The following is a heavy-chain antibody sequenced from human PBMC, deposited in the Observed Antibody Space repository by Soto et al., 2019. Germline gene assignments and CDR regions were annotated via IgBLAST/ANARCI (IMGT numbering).Heavy chain of an antibody. V-gene: IGHV3-48*02. J-gene: IGHJ6*02. CDR3: AREVIAAAGNSYGMDV. D-gene: IGHD6-13*01. CDR1: GFTFSSYS. Sequence: GGSRRLSCAASGFTFSSYSMNWVRQAPGKGLEWVSYISSSSSTIYYADSVKGRFTISRDNAKNSLYLQMNSLRDEDTAVYYCAREVIAAAGNSYGMDVWGQGTTVTVSS. CDR2: ISSSSSTI.